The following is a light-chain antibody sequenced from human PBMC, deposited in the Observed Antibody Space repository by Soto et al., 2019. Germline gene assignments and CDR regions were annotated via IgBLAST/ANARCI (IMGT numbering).Light chain of an antibody. CDR2: EGS. CDR1: SSDVGSYNL. J-gene: IGLJ1*01. V-gene: IGLV2-23*01. CDR3: CSYVGSSTNV. Sequence: QSALTQPASVSGSPGQSITISCTGTSSDVGSYNLVSWYQQHPGKAPKLMIYEGSKRPAGVSNRFTGSKSGNTATLTISGHQAEDEADYYCCSYVGSSTNVFGTGTKITVL.